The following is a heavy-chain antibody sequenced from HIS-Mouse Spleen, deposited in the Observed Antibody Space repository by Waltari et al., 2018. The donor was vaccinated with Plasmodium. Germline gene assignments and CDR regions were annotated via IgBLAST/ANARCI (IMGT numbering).Heavy chain of an antibody. CDR1: GYTFTSYY. V-gene: IGHV1-46*03. Sequence: QVQLVQSGAEVKKPGASVKVSCKASGYTFTSYYMHWLTQAPGHGLEWMGIINPSGGDTSYGQKFQGRVTMTRDTSTSTVYMELGSLRSEDTAVYYCARDCGSPGSSSSYYYGMDVWGQGTTVTASS. D-gene: IGHD6-6*01. J-gene: IGHJ6*02. CDR3: ARDCGSPGSSSSYYYGMDV. CDR2: INPSGGDT.